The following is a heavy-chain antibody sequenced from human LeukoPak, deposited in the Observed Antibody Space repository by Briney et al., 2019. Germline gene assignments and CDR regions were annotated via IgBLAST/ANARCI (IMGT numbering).Heavy chain of an antibody. Sequence: SETLSLTCTVSGGSISSYYWSWIRQPAGKGLEWIGRIYTSGSTNYNPSLKSRVTISVDTSKNQFSLKLSSVTAADTAVYYCARRKGSSSWTNWFDPWGQGTLVTVSS. CDR3: ARRKGSSSWTNWFDP. D-gene: IGHD6-13*01. V-gene: IGHV4-4*07. J-gene: IGHJ5*02. CDR2: IYTSGST. CDR1: GGSISSYY.